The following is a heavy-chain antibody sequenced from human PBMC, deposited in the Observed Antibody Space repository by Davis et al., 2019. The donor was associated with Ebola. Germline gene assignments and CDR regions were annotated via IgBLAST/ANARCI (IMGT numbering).Heavy chain of an antibody. D-gene: IGHD3-16*01. CDR3: ARSYPDY. Sequence: GESLKISCAASGFTFTTYSMNWIRQAPGKGLEWVSSISSSSSYIYYADSVKGRFTISRDNAKNSLYLQMDSPRAEDTAVYYCARSYPDYWGQGTLVTVSS. CDR2: ISSSSSYI. CDR1: GFTFTTYS. V-gene: IGHV3-21*01. J-gene: IGHJ4*02.